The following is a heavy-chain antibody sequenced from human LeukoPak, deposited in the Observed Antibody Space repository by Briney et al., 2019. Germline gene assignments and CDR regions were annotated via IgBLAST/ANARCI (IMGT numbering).Heavy chain of an antibody. CDR1: GYTFTGYY. CDR3: GRLSSSTSWGMDFDY. D-gene: IGHD2-2*01. V-gene: IGHV1-2*04. CDR2: INPNSGGT. J-gene: IGHJ4*02. Sequence: ASVKVSCKASGYTFTGYYMHWVRQAPGQGLEWMGWINPNSGGTNYAQKFQGWVTMTRDTSISTAYMELSRLRSDDTAVYYCGRLSSSTSWGMDFDYWGQGTLVTVSS.